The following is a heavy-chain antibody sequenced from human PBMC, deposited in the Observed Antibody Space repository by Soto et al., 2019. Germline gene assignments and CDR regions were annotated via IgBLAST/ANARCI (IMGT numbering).Heavy chain of an antibody. CDR2: IYPGDSKT. V-gene: IGHV5-51*01. CDR1: GFTFTNYW. D-gene: IGHD3-22*01. Sequence: RGESLKISCKGSGFTFTNYWIAWVRQMPGKGLEWMGIIYPGDSKTRYSPSFQGQVTISADKSISTAFLHWSSLKASDTAMYYCARHPNYYDSSGYYYSDSWGQGTQVTVSS. J-gene: IGHJ4*02. CDR3: ARHPNYYDSSGYYYSDS.